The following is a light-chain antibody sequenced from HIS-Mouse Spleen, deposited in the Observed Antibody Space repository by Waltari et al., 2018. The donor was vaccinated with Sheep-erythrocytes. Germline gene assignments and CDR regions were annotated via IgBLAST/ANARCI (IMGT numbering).Light chain of an antibody. CDR1: QSVLYSSDNKNY. V-gene: IGKV4-1*01. J-gene: IGKJ4*01. Sequence: DIVMTQSPDSLALSLGERATINCKSSQSVLYSSDNKNYLAWYQQKPGQPPNLLIYWASTRESGVPDRFSGSGSGTDFTLTISSLQAEDVAVYYCQQYYSTLLTFGGGTKVEIK. CDR2: WAS. CDR3: QQYYSTLLT.